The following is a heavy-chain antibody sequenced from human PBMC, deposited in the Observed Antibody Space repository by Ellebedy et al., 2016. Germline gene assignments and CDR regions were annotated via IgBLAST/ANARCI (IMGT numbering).Heavy chain of an antibody. D-gene: IGHD3-22*01. V-gene: IGHV3-7*01. Sequence: GGSLRLSCAASGFSFSSYWMTWVRQAPGKGLEWVASMGQDGSERYYVDSVNGRFTISRDNAENSLYLEMNSLRVEDTAVYYCARTQISGYHLFDYWGQGTLVTVSS. J-gene: IGHJ4*02. CDR2: MGQDGSER. CDR1: GFSFSSYW. CDR3: ARTQISGYHLFDY.